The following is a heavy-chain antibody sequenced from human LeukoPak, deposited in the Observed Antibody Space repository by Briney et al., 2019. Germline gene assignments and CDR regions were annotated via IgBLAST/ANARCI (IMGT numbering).Heavy chain of an antibody. CDR2: INPNSGGI. CDR3: ARVGAMVL. J-gene: IGHJ4*02. Sequence: ASVKVSCKASGYTFTGYYMHWVRQAPGQGLEWMGWINPNSGGINYAQKFQGRVTMTRDKSISTAYMDLSSLRSDDTAVYYCARVGAMVLWGQGTLVTVSS. V-gene: IGHV1-2*02. CDR1: GYTFTGYY. D-gene: IGHD5-18*01.